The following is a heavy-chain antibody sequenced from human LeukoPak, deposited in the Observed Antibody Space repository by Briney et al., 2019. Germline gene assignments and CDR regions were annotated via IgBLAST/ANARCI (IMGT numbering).Heavy chain of an antibody. CDR2: LHYRGST. J-gene: IGHJ3*02. CDR3: ARHERDASLDHALDI. Sequence: SETLSLTCSVAGGSISSTPCYWGWIRQPPGKGLEWTGSLHYRGSTHYNPSLKTRVTISVDTSKNQFSLKLSSVTAADTAVYYCARHERDASLDHALDIWGQGTMVTVSS. CDR1: GGSISSTPCY. D-gene: IGHD5-24*01. V-gene: IGHV4-39*01.